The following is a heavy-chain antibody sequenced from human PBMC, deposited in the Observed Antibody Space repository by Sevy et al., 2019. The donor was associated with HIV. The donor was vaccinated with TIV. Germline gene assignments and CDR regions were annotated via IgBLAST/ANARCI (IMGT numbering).Heavy chain of an antibody. D-gene: IGHD3-22*01. CDR2: IYHGGST. CDR1: GYSISSGYY. J-gene: IGHJ4*02. Sequence: SETLSLTCAVSGYSISSGYYWGWIRQPPGKGLEWIGSIYHGGSTYYNPSLKSRVTISVDKPKNQFSLKLSSVTAADTAVYYCARARYYDSSAYYYFDYWGQGTLVTVSS. V-gene: IGHV4-38-2*01. CDR3: ARARYYDSSAYYYFDY.